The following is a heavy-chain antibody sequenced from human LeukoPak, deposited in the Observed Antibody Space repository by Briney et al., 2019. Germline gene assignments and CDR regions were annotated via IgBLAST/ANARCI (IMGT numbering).Heavy chain of an antibody. D-gene: IGHD6-13*01. CDR3: ARAGYSSSSAWSLPGIPPHYGMDV. J-gene: IGHJ6*02. CDR2: ISYDGSNK. V-gene: IGHV3-30-3*01. CDR1: GFTFSSYA. Sequence: GGSLRLSCAASGFTFSSYAMHWVRQAPGKGLEWVAVISYDGSNKYYADSVKGRFTISRDNSKNTLYLQMNSLRAEDTAVYYCARAGYSSSSAWSLPGIPPHYGMDVWGQGTTVTVSS.